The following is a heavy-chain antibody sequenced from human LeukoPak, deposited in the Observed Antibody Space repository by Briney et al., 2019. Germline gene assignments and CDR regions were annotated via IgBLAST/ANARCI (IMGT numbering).Heavy chain of an antibody. J-gene: IGHJ4*02. D-gene: IGHD1-26*01. CDR2: ISYDGSNK. Sequence: QTGGSLRLSCAASGFTFSSYAMHWVRQAPGKGLEWVAVISYDGSNKYYADSVKGRFTISRDNSKNTLYLQMNSLRAENTAVYYCARDKLLPNSESYSLHFDYWGQGALVTVSS. CDR3: ARDKLLPNSESYSLHFDY. V-gene: IGHV3-30-3*01. CDR1: GFTFSSYA.